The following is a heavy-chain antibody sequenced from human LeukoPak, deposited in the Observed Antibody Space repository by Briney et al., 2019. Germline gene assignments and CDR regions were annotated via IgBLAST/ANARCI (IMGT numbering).Heavy chain of an antibody. D-gene: IGHD2-15*01. CDR2: INPDGSAK. J-gene: IGHJ1*01. Sequence: GGSLRLSCAASGFTFSTSWMTWVRQAPGKGLEWVANINPDGSAKYYVDSVKGRFAISRENAKISLFLQMNSLRAEDTAVYYCARDFLEDTQWGQGTLVTVSS. CDR3: ARDFLEDTQ. V-gene: IGHV3-7*01. CDR1: GFTFSTSW.